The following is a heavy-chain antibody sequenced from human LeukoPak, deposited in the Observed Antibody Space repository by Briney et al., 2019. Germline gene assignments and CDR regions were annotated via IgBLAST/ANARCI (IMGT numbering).Heavy chain of an antibody. CDR3: ARWRGTSPVGEFDP. V-gene: IGHV3-74*01. CDR1: GFTFSSYW. J-gene: IGHJ5*02. Sequence: GGSLRLSCAASGFTFSSYWMHWVRQAPGKGLVWVSRINSDGSGTSYADSVKGRFTISRDNAKNTLYLQMNRLRAEDTAAYYCARWRGTSPVGEFDPWGQGTLVTVSS. CDR2: INSDGSGT. D-gene: IGHD2-21*01.